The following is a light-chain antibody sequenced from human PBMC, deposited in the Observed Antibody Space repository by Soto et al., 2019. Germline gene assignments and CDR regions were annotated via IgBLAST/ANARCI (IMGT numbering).Light chain of an antibody. CDR3: QQYNTLAPWT. Sequence: DIHMTQSPSTLPASLGDRVTLPXRASQTVHLWLAWYQQSPGXXTNLXXXKAXTLGSGVPSRFTGSGSGREFTLTLSCLQSEDFETYYCQQYNTLAPWTFGQGTKVDI. J-gene: IGKJ1*01. CDR1: QTVHLW. V-gene: IGKV1-5*03. CDR2: KAX.